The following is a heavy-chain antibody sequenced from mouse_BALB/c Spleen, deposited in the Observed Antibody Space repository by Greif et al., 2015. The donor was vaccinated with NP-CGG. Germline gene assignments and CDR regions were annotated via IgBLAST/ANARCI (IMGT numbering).Heavy chain of an antibody. D-gene: IGHD1-1*02. CDR1: GFSLTSYG. CDR3: ARDLYGYAMDY. Sequence: VKLVESGPGLVAPSQSLSITCTVSGFSLTSYGVHWVRQPPGKGLEWLGVIWAGGSTNYNSALMSRLSISKDNSKSQVFLKMDSLQTDDTAMYYCARDLYGYAMDYWGQGTSVTVSS. V-gene: IGHV2-9*02. CDR2: IWAGGST. J-gene: IGHJ4*01.